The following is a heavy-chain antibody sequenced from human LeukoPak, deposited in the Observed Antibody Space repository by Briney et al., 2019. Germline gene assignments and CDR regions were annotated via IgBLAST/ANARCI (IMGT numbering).Heavy chain of an antibody. CDR2: ISHSGST. V-gene: IGHV4-34*01. D-gene: IGHD6-13*01. Sequence: PSETLSLTCAVYGGSFSGYYWSWIRQPPGKGLEWIGEISHSGSTNYNPSLKSRVTISVDTSKNQFSLKLSSVTAADTAVYYCARGIAAADPLNWFDPWGQGTLVTVSS. J-gene: IGHJ5*02. CDR3: ARGIAAADPLNWFDP. CDR1: GGSFSGYY.